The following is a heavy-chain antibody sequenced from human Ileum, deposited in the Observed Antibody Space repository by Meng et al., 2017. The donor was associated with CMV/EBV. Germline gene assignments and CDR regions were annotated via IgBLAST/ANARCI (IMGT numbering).Heavy chain of an antibody. Sequence: QVQLQESGPGLVKPSETLSLTCTASGDSMSSYCWSWIRQPPGKGLEWIGYMCYNGDTNYNPSLKSRVTISGDTSKNQFSLKLSSVTAADTAVYYCALRGSAAGTFQYWGQGTLVTVSS. V-gene: IGHV4-59*01. D-gene: IGHD6-13*01. CDR1: GDSMSSYC. CDR2: MCYNGDT. CDR3: ALRGSAAGTFQY. J-gene: IGHJ1*01.